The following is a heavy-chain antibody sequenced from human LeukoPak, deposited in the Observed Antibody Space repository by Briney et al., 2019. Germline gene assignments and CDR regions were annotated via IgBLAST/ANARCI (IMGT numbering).Heavy chain of an antibody. CDR1: GGTFSSYA. Sequence: SVKVSCKASGGTFSSYAISWVRQAPGQGLEWMGRIIPIFGIANYAQKFQGRVAITADKSTSTAYMELSSLRSEDTAVYYCASGYCSGGSCYFLYWGQGTLVTVSS. V-gene: IGHV1-69*04. CDR2: IIPIFGIA. J-gene: IGHJ4*02. D-gene: IGHD2-15*01. CDR3: ASGYCSGGSCYFLY.